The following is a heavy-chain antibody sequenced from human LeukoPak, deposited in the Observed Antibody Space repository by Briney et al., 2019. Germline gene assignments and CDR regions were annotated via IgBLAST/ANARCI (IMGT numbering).Heavy chain of an antibody. V-gene: IGHV3-23*01. CDR3: AKEGPLTGTDPFDY. J-gene: IGHJ4*02. CDR2: ITGSGDDA. D-gene: IGHD1-7*01. Sequence: GGSLRLSCAASGFTFSNYGMSWLRQAPGKGLEWVSAITGSGDDAYYADSVKGRFTISRDNSKNTLYLQMNSLRAEDTAVYYCAKEGPLTGTDPFDYWGQGTLVTVSS. CDR1: GFTFSNYG.